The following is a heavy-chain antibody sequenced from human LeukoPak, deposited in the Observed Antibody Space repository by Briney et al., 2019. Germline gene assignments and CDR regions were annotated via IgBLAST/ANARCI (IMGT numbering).Heavy chain of an antibody. Sequence: SETLSLTCDVSGGSFSGYYWSWIRQPPGKGLEWIGEVSHSGTTNYNQSLKSRVSMSVGASSTQFSLIMTSVTAADTAVYYCATSGWNGGGGFDPWGQGTLVIVSS. CDR2: VSHSGTT. CDR3: ATSGWNGGGGFDP. J-gene: IGHJ5*02. V-gene: IGHV4-34*01. D-gene: IGHD3-16*01. CDR1: GGSFSGYY.